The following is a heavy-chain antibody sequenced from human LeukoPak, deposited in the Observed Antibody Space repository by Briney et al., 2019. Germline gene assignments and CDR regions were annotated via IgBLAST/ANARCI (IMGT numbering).Heavy chain of an antibody. D-gene: IGHD3-22*01. CDR3: ARGTSAIVVVTDAFDI. CDR2: IYYSGST. J-gene: IGHJ3*02. V-gene: IGHV4-31*03. Sequence: SETLSLTCTVSGGSISGYYWSWIRQHPGKGLEWIGYIYYSGSTYYNPSLKSRVTISVDTSKNQFSLKLSSVTAADTAVYYCARGTSAIVVVTDAFDIWGQGTMVTVSS. CDR1: GGSISGYY.